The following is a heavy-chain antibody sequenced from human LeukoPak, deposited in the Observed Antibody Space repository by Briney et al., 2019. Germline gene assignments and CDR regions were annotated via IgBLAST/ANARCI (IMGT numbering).Heavy chain of an antibody. CDR1: GFTFSSYS. J-gene: IGHJ3*02. D-gene: IGHD2-2*01. V-gene: IGHV3-48*01. Sequence: GGSLRLSCAASGFTFSSYSMNWVRQAPGKGLEWVSYISSNTIYYADSVKGRFTISRDNAKNSLYLQMNSLRAEDTAVYYCASYCSSTSCYEGAFDIWGQGTMVTVSS. CDR3: ASYCSSTSCYEGAFDI. CDR2: ISSNTI.